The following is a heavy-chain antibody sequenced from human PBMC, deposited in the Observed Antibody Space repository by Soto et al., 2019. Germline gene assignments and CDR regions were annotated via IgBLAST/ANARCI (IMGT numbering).Heavy chain of an antibody. Sequence: ASVKVSCKASGGTFSSYAISWVRQAPGQGLEWMGGIIPIFGTANYAQKFQGRVTITADESTSTAYMELSSLRSEDTAVYYCARDEAGGNVVVPAAMDYWGQGXLVTVYS. CDR2: IIPIFGTA. D-gene: IGHD2-2*01. CDR3: ARDEAGGNVVVPAAMDY. J-gene: IGHJ4*02. V-gene: IGHV1-69*13. CDR1: GGTFSSYA.